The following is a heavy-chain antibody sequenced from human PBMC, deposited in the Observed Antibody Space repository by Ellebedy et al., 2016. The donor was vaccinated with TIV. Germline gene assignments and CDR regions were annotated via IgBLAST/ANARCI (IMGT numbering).Heavy chain of an antibody. CDR3: ARESVRYFDWDY. Sequence: PGGSLRLSCVASGFTLSGYWMHWVRQVPGKGLVWLARINTDGSSTSDADSVEGRFTISRDNAKKTLYLEMHGLRSDDTAVYYCARESVRYFDWDYWGQGTLVAV. V-gene: IGHV3-74*01. CDR1: GFTLSGYW. CDR2: INTDGSST. D-gene: IGHD3-9*01. J-gene: IGHJ4*02.